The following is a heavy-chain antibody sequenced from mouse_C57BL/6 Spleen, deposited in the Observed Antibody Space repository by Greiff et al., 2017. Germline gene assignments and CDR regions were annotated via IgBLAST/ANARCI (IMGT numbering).Heavy chain of an antibody. V-gene: IGHV1-62-2*01. CDR1: GYTFTEYT. CDR2: FYPGSGSI. D-gene: IGHD1-1*01. J-gene: IGHJ3*01. Sequence: VQLVEPGAELVKPGASVKLSCKASGYTFTEYTIHWVKQRSGQGLEWIGWFYPGSGSIKYNEKFKDKATLTADKSSSTVYMVLSRLTSEDSAVYCGARDVDTAYYGSSFFAYWGQGTLVTVSA. CDR3: ARDVDTAYYGSSFFAY.